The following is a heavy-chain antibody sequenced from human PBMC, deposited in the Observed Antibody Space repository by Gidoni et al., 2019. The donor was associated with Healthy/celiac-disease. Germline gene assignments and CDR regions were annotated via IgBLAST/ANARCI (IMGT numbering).Heavy chain of an antibody. CDR3: ARGRSYYDYVWGSYRYTNFDY. D-gene: IGHD3-16*02. J-gene: IGHJ4*02. CDR2: INHSGST. Sequence: LSLTCAVYGGSFSGSYWSWLRQPPGKGLEWIGEINHSGSTNYNPSLKCRVSIPVDTSKNQFSLKLSSVTAADTAVYDWARGRSYYDYVWGSYRYTNFDYWGQGTLVTVCS. CDR1: GGSFSGSY. V-gene: IGHV4-34*01.